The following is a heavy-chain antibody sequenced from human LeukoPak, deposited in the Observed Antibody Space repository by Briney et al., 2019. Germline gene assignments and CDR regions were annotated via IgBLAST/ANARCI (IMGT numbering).Heavy chain of an antibody. J-gene: IGHJ4*02. Sequence: ASVKVSFTVSGYTLTELSMHWVRQAPGKGLEWMGGFDPEDGETIYAQKFQGRVTMTEDTSTDTAYMELSSLRSEDTAVYYCATGGSSSGWYEPPNYWGQGTLVTVSS. CDR3: ATGGSSSGWYEPPNY. CDR2: FDPEDGET. V-gene: IGHV1-24*01. D-gene: IGHD6-19*01. CDR1: GYTLTELS.